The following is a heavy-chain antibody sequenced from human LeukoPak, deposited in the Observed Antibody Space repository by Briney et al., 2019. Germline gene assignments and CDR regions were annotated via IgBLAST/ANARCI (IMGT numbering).Heavy chain of an antibody. Sequence: GGSLRLSCAASGFTFSNYAMRWVRQAPGKGLEWVANIKQDGSEKYYVDSVKGRFTISRDNAKNSLYLQMNSLRAEDTAVYYCAGERGFDYWGQGALVTVSS. CDR2: IKQDGSEK. J-gene: IGHJ4*02. V-gene: IGHV3-7*01. CDR1: GFTFSNYA. CDR3: AGERGFDY.